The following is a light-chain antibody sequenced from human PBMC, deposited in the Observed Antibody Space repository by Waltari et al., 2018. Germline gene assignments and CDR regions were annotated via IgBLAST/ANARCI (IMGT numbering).Light chain of an antibody. J-gene: IGKJ1*01. V-gene: IGKV1-5*01. CDR3: QQLRT. CDR1: QTLSRW. Sequence: DIQITQSPSTLSASLGDRVTITCRSSQTLSRWLAWYQQKPGKAPKLLIYDASNLETGVPSRFSGSRSGTEFTLTISGLQADDFASYYCQQLRTFGQGTKVEI. CDR2: DAS.